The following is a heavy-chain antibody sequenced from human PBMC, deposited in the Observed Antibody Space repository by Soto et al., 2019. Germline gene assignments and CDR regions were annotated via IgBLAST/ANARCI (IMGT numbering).Heavy chain of an antibody. CDR3: VASVVVTATNNWFEP. J-gene: IGHJ5*02. CDR1: GGTFSSYA. Sequence: SVKVSCKASGGTFSSYAISWVRQAPGQGLEWMGGIIPIFGTANYAQKFQGRVTITADESTSTAYMELSSLRSEDTAVYYCVASVVVTATNNWFEPWGEGTLVTVSS. CDR2: IIPIFGTA. D-gene: IGHD2-21*02. V-gene: IGHV1-69*13.